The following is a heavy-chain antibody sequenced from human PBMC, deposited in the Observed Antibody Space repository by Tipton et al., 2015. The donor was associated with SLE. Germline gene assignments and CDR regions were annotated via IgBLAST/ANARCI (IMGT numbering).Heavy chain of an antibody. CDR1: GFTFDDYF. CDR3: SESLNN. CDR2: ISGTGYSI. J-gene: IGHJ4*02. V-gene: IGHV3-11*04. D-gene: IGHD2/OR15-2a*01. Sequence: SLRLSCAASGFTFDDYFMSWIRQAPGKGLEWVSYISGTGYSIHYADSVKGRFTISRDNAMNSLYLQMNSLRAEDTAVYYCSESLNNWGQGTLVTVSS.